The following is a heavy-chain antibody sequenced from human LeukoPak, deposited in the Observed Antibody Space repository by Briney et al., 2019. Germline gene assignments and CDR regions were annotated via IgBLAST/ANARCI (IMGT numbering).Heavy chain of an antibody. D-gene: IGHD1-7*01. CDR3: ARTTGTTGGYWFDP. V-gene: IGHV1-69*05. CDR2: IIPIFGTA. J-gene: IGHJ5*02. Sequence: ASVKVSCKASGGTFSSYAISWVRRAPGQGLEWMGGIIPIFGTANYAQKFQGRVTITTDESTSTAYMELSSLRSEDTAVYYCARTTGTTGGYWFDPWGQGTLVTVSS. CDR1: GGTFSSYA.